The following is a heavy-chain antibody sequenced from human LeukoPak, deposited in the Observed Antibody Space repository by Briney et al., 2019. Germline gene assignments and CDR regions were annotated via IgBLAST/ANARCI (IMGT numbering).Heavy chain of an antibody. Sequence: GGSLRLSCAASGFTFSNYWMSWVRQAPGKGLEWVANIKDDGSGKYYVDSLKGRFTTSRDNAKNSLYLQMNSLRAEDTAVYYCARVGYSSSWSPSDYWGQGALVTVSS. CDR1: GFTFSNYW. CDR2: IKDDGSGK. CDR3: ARVGYSSSWSPSDY. D-gene: IGHD6-13*01. J-gene: IGHJ4*02. V-gene: IGHV3-7*01.